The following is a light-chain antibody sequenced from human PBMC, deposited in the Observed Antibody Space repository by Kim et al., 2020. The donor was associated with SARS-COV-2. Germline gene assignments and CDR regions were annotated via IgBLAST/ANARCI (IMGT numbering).Light chain of an antibody. Sequence: QSVVTQPPSVSGTPGQRVTISCFGSRSNIGSNYVHWYQQFPGTAPKLLVYSYNQRPSGVPDRFSASKSGTSASLTISGLQSEDEADYYCAPWDDSLNGPVFGGGTQLTVL. CDR2: SYN. V-gene: IGLV1-44*01. CDR1: RSNIGSNY. J-gene: IGLJ3*02. CDR3: APWDDSLNGPV.